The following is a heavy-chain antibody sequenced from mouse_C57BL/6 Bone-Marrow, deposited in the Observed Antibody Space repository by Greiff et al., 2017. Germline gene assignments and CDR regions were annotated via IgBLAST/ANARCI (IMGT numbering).Heavy chain of an antibody. Sequence: VQLQQPGAELVKPGASVKLSCKASGYTFTSYWMHWVKQRPGRGLEWIGRSDSNSGGTKYNEKFKGKATLTVDKPSSTAYMQLSSLTSEDSAVYYCARWDYSNYEDAMDYWGQGTSVTVSS. CDR1: GYTFTSYW. CDR2: SDSNSGGT. CDR3: ARWDYSNYEDAMDY. D-gene: IGHD2-5*01. V-gene: IGHV1-72*01. J-gene: IGHJ4*01.